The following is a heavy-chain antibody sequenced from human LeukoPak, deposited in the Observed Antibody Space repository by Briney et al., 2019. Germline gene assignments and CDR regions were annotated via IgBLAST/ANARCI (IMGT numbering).Heavy chain of an antibody. D-gene: IGHD3-10*01. CDR1: GFTFSSYA. V-gene: IGHV3-30-3*01. Sequence: GGSLRLSCAASGFTFSSYAMHWVHQAPGKGLEWVAVISYDGSNKYSADSVKGRFTISRDNSKNTLYLQMNSLRAEDTAVYYCARDVSYGSGSYYNVGYWGQGTLVPVSS. J-gene: IGHJ4*02. CDR3: ARDVSYGSGSYYNVGY. CDR2: ISYDGSNK.